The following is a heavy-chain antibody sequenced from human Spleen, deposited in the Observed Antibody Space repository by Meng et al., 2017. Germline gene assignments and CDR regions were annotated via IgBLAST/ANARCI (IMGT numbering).Heavy chain of an antibody. D-gene: IGHD6-19*01. CDR2: ISNDGRNK. J-gene: IGHJ4*02. Sequence: GESLKISCAASGFTFSSHAMHWVRQAPGKGLEWVAVISNDGRNKYYADSVRGRFTISRDSSKNTLSLQMNSLRPEDTAVYYCARDLIRKQYLIRKVGYYLDYWGQGTLVTVSS. CDR3: ARDLIRKQYLIRKVGYYLDY. V-gene: IGHV3-30*04. CDR1: GFTFSSHA.